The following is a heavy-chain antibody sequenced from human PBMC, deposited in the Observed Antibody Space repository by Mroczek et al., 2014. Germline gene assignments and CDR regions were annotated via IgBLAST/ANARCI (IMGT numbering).Heavy chain of an antibody. CDR1: GGSISSGSYY. V-gene: IGHV4-61*02. D-gene: IGHD6-13*01. Sequence: QVQLQESGPGLVKPSQTLSLTCTVSGGSISSGSYYWSWIRQPAGKGLEWIGRIYTSGSTNYNPSLKSRVTMSVDTSKNQFSLKLSSVTAADTAVYYCARWGSSWHFDYWGQGTLVTVSS. J-gene: IGHJ4*02. CDR2: IYTSGST. CDR3: ARWGSSWHFDY.